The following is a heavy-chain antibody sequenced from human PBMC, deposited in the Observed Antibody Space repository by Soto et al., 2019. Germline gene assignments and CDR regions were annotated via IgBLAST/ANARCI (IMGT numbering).Heavy chain of an antibody. D-gene: IGHD3-9*01. Sequence: SETLSLTCTVSGGSISSGDYYWSWIRQPPGKGLEWIGYIYYSGSTYYNPSLKSRVTISVDTSKNQFSLKLSSVTAADTAVYYCARDWRYLSYYYGMDVWGQGTTVTV. CDR3: ARDWRYLSYYYGMDV. V-gene: IGHV4-30-4*01. CDR2: IYYSGST. CDR1: GGSISSGDYY. J-gene: IGHJ6*02.